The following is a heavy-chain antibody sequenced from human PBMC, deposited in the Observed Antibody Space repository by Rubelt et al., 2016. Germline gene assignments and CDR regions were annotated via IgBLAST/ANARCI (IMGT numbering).Heavy chain of an antibody. J-gene: IGHJ4*02. CDR2: WYN. V-gene: IGHV6-1*01. D-gene: IGHD3-3*01. CDR3: ARARDFWSGYCAY. Sequence: WYNDYAVSVKSRITINPDTSKNQFSLQLNSVTPEDTAVYYCARARDFWSGYCAYWGQGTLVTVSS.